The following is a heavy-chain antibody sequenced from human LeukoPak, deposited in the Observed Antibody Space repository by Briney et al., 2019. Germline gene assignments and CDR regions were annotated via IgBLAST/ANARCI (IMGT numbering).Heavy chain of an antibody. Sequence: GASVKVSCKASGGTFSSYAISWVRQAPGQGLEWMGWINPNSGGTNYAQKFQGWVTMTRDTSISTAYMELSRLRSDDTAVYYCARVALNRDAFDIWGQGTMVTVSS. CDR3: ARVALNRDAFDI. V-gene: IGHV1-2*04. CDR1: GGTFSSYA. CDR2: INPNSGGT. J-gene: IGHJ3*02.